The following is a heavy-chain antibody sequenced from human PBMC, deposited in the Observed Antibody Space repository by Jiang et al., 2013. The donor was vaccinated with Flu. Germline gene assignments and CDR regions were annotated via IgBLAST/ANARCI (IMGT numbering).Heavy chain of an antibody. J-gene: IGHJ4*02. Sequence: SCAASGFTFSSYSMNWVARRPGKGWSGSHPLVVVVVTYTTQTQVKGRFTISRDNAKNSLYLQMNSLRAEDTAVYYCARVCGGDCHPGYWGQGTLVTVS. CDR1: GFTFSSYS. CDR3: ARVCGGDCHPGY. CDR2: LVVVVVT. D-gene: IGHD2-21*01. V-gene: IGHV3-21*01.